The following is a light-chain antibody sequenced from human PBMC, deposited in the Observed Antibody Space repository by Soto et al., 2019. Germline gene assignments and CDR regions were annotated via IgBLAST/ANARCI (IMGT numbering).Light chain of an antibody. Sequence: DIQMTQSPSSLSASVGGRVTITCRASQSISSYLNWYQQKPGKAPKILIYAASSLQSGVPSRFSGSGSGTDFTLTISSLQPEDFATYYCQQSYSTPITLGQGTRLEIK. J-gene: IGKJ5*01. V-gene: IGKV1-39*01. CDR2: AAS. CDR3: QQSYSTPIT. CDR1: QSISSY.